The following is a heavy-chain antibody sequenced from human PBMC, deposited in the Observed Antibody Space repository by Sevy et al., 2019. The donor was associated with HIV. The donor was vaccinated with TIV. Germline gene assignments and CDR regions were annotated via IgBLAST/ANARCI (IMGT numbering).Heavy chain of an antibody. CDR3: TTERDIAVAGTDAFDI. CDR1: GFTFSNAW. V-gene: IGHV3-15*01. J-gene: IGHJ3*02. Sequence: GESLKISCAASGFTFSNAWMSWVRQAPGKGLEWVGRIKSKTDGGTTDYAAPVKGRFTISRDDSKNTLYLQMNSLKTEDTAVYYCTTERDIAVAGTDAFDIWGQGTMVTVSS. CDR2: IKSKTDGGTT. D-gene: IGHD6-19*01.